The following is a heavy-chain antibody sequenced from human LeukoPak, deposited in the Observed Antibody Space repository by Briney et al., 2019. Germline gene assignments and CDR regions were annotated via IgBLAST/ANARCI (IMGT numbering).Heavy chain of an antibody. Sequence: GGSLRLSCAASGFTFDDYGMSWVRHAPGKGLEWVSGINWNGGSTGYADSVKGRFTISRDNARNSLYLQMNSLRAEDTALYHCARDSSSWTGPFDYWGQGTLVTVSS. V-gene: IGHV3-20*01. CDR2: INWNGGST. CDR3: ARDSSSWTGPFDY. D-gene: IGHD6-13*01. J-gene: IGHJ4*02. CDR1: GFTFDDYG.